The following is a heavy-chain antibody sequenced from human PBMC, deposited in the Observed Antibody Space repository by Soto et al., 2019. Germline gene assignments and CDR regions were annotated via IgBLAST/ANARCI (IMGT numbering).Heavy chain of an antibody. CDR2: IYTSGST. CDR1: GASISSRDYY. CDR3: AREVVSPWSGYHLGIGYYYYGMDV. Sequence: SETLSLTCSVSGASISSRDYYWSWIRQPAGKGLEWIGRIYTSGSTNYNPSLKSRVTMSVDTSKNQFSLKLSSVTAADTAVYYCAREVVSPWSGYHLGIGYYYYGMDVWGQGTTVTVSS. D-gene: IGHD3-3*01. V-gene: IGHV4-61*02. J-gene: IGHJ6*02.